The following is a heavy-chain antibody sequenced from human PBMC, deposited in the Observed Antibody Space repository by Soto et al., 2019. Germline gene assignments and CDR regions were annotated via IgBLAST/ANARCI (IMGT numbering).Heavy chain of an antibody. CDR2: SSATGSGR. V-gene: IGHV3-23*01. CDR3: AKDRRAGGNYGFYSDF. J-gene: IGHJ4*02. D-gene: IGHD1-7*01. Sequence: VGSLRLSCAASGFTFSSYGMTWVCQAPGKGLEWVSFSSATGSGRYYADSVKGRFTISRVNSKNTLYLQMSSLRADDTAVYYCAKDRRAGGNYGFYSDFWGQGALVTVSS. CDR1: GFTFSSYG.